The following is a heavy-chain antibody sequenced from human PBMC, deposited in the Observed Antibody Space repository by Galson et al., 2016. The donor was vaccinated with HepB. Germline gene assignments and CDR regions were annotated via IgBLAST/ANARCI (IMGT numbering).Heavy chain of an antibody. J-gene: IGHJ6*04. CDR3: VKGEVRSQFRFSDYHFYVLDV. V-gene: IGHV3-74*01. Sequence: SLRLSCAASGFNFNNSWMHWVRQAPGKGLVWISRINNDGRNTTCADSVKGRFTISRDNAKNTTSLQMNSLRVEDTAIYYCVKGEVRSQFRFSDYHFYVLDVWGKGTTVTVSS. CDR2: INNDGRNT. D-gene: IGHD3-3*01. CDR1: GFNFNNSW.